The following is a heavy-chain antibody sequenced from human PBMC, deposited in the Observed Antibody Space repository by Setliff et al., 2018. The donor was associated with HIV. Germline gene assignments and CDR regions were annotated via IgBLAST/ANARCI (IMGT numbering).Heavy chain of an antibody. V-gene: IGHV3-21*01. J-gene: IGHJ6*03. CDR1: GFTFSSYS. CDR3: AGDLSSSWTNYYYYYMDV. D-gene: IGHD6-13*01. CDR2: ISSSSSYI. Sequence: LRLSCAASGFTFSSYSMNWVRQAPGKGLEWVSSISSSSSYIYYADSVKGRFTISRDNAKNSLYLQMNSLRAEDTAVYYCAGDLSSSWTNYYYYYMDVWGKGTTVTVSS.